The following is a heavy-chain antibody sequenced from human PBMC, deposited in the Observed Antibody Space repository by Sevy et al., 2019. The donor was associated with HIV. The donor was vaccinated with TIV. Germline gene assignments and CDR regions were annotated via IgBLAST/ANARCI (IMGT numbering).Heavy chain of an antibody. CDR2: IKSKTEGGTT. J-gene: IGHJ3*02. D-gene: IGHD3-3*01. CDR1: GFTFKNVW. Sequence: GGSLRLSCVASGFTFKNVWMSWVRQAPGKGLEWVGHIKSKTEGGTTDYAAPVTGRFTISRDDSKNTFYLQMNSLKTEDTAVYYCTTDTRDFWSGYYDAFDIWGQGTMVTVSS. CDR3: TTDTRDFWSGYYDAFDI. V-gene: IGHV3-15*01.